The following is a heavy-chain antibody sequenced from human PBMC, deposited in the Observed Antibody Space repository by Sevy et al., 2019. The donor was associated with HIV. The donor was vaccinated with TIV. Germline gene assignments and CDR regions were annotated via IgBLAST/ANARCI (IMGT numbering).Heavy chain of an antibody. V-gene: IGHV4-39*01. D-gene: IGHD4-4*01. Sequence: SETLSLTCTVSGGSISSSSYYWGWIRQPPGKGLEWIGSIYYSGSTYYNPSLKSRVTISVDTSKNQFSLKLSSVTAADTAVYYCARQLVTNDRYYYYYMDVWGKGTTVTVSS. CDR3: ARQLVTNDRYYYYYMDV. J-gene: IGHJ6*03. CDR1: GGSISSSSYY. CDR2: IYYSGST.